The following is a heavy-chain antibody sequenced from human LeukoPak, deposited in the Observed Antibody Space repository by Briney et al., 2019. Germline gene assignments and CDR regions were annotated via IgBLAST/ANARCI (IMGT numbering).Heavy chain of an antibody. V-gene: IGHV1-46*01. CDR2: INPSGGST. D-gene: IGHD1-26*01. J-gene: IGHJ4*02. Sequence: ASVKVSCKASGYTFTSYYMHWVRQAPGQGLEWMGIINPSGGSTSYAQKFQGRVTMTRDTSTSTVYMDLSSLRSEDAAVYYCAREPRPVGATSFGYYFDYWGQGTLVTVSS. CDR3: AREPRPVGATSFGYYFDY. CDR1: GYTFTSYY.